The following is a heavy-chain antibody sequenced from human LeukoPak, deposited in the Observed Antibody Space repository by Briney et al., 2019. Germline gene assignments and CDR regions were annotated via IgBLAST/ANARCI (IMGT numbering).Heavy chain of an antibody. J-gene: IGHJ4*02. Sequence: GGSLRLSCAASGFTFSSYWMHWVRQAPGKGLVWVSRVNNDGSNTNYADSVKGRFTISRDNAKSTLYLQMDGLRAEDTAVYYCVRKHSTVVTGDFWGQGALVTVSS. D-gene: IGHD4-23*01. V-gene: IGHV3-74*01. CDR1: GFTFSSYW. CDR3: VRKHSTVVTGDF. CDR2: VNNDGSNT.